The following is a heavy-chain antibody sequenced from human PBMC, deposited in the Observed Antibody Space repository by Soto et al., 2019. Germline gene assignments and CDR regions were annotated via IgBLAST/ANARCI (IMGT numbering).Heavy chain of an antibody. D-gene: IGHD1-20*01. V-gene: IGHV3-23*01. Sequence: GGSLRLSCAASGFTFSSYAMTWVRQAPGKGLEWVSTISGTGGNTYYTDSVKGRFTISRDNSKNTVYLQMNSLRAEDTAVYYCVKAVYLLDFDYWGQGTLVTVSS. CDR3: VKAVYLLDFDY. CDR2: ISGTGGNT. J-gene: IGHJ4*02. CDR1: GFTFSSYA.